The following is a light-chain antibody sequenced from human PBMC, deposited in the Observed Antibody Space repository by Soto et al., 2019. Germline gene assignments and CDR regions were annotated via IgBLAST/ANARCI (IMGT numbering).Light chain of an antibody. J-gene: IGKJ5*01. CDR1: QTVGSD. CDR3: RQYGSSRIT. CDR2: GAS. Sequence: EIVMTQSPATLSVAPGERATLSFGASQTVGSDLVWYQQKPGHPPRLLIYGASTRATGIPARFSGSGSGTEFTLTISRLEPEDFAVYYCRQYGSSRITFGQGTRLEI. V-gene: IGKV3-15*01.